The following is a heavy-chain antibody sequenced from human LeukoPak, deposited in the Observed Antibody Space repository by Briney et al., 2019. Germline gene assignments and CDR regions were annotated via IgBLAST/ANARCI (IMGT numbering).Heavy chain of an antibody. CDR3: ARERQDPIVHSGAFDI. CDR1: GFTFSSYS. D-gene: IGHD2-15*01. J-gene: IGHJ3*02. V-gene: IGHV3-7*01. Sequence: VGSLRLSCAASGFTFSSYSTSSVRAAPGKRLEWVSNIKQVGSEQYSVDSVKGGFTISRDSSKNTLYLQMNSLRAEDTAVYFCARERQDPIVHSGAFDIWGQGTMVTVSS. CDR2: IKQVGSEQ.